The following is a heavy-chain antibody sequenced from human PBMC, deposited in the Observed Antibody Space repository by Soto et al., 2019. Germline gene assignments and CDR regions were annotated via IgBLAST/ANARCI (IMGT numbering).Heavy chain of an antibody. CDR2: IYPGDSDT. D-gene: IGHD3-22*01. CDR1: GYSFTSYW. V-gene: IGHV5-51*01. CDR3: ASHSGDSSGNEYYYYYGMDV. Sequence: PGESMKISCKGSGYSFTSYWVGWVRQMPGKGLEWMGIIYPGDSDTRYSPSFQGQVTISADKSISTAYLQWSSLKASDTAMYYCASHSGDSSGNEYYYYYGMDVWGQGTTVTVSS. J-gene: IGHJ6*02.